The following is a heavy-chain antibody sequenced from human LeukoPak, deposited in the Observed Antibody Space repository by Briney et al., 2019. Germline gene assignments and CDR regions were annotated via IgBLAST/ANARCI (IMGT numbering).Heavy chain of an antibody. CDR3: ARLRVRGYGYGPWEGPTWVDY. V-gene: IGHV4-59*12. J-gene: IGHJ4*02. CDR2: IFYSGST. Sequence: SETLSLTCTVSGGSISSSYWSWIRQPPGKGLEWIGYIFYSGSTYSNPSLKSRVTISVDTSKNQFSLRLSSVTAADTAVYYCARLRVRGYGYGPWEGPTWVDYWGQGTLVTVSS. D-gene: IGHD5-18*01. CDR1: GGSISSSY.